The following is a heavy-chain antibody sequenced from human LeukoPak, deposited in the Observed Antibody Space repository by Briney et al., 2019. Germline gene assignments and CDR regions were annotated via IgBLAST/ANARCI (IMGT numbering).Heavy chain of an antibody. D-gene: IGHD7-27*01. Sequence: SETLSLTCTVSGGSISSTSYYWGWIRQPPGKGLECIESIFYSGRTYYNPSLKSRVTLSVDTSKNQFSLKLSSVTAADTAVYYCARGLTGWSRTNNWFDPWGQGTLVTVSS. CDR3: ARGLTGWSRTNNWFDP. V-gene: IGHV4-39*07. CDR2: IFYSGRT. J-gene: IGHJ5*02. CDR1: GGSISSTSYY.